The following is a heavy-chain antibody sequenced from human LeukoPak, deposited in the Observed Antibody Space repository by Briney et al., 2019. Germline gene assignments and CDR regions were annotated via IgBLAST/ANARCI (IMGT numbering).Heavy chain of an antibody. CDR1: GGSISGSSYY. J-gene: IGHJ3*02. V-gene: IGHV4-39*01. Sequence: SETLSLTCTVSGGSISGSSYYWGWIRQPPGKGLEWIGSIYYSGSTYYNPSLKSRVTISVDTSKNQFSLKLSSVTAADTAVYYCRSTGTAFDIWGQGTMVTVSS. CDR3: RSTGTAFDI. CDR2: IYYSGST. D-gene: IGHD2-2*01.